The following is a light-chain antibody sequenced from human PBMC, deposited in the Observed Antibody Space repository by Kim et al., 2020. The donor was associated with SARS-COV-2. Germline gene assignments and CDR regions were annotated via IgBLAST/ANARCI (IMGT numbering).Light chain of an antibody. CDR2: DAT. CDR1: QTINNK. J-gene: IGKJ1*01. Sequence: SPEERATHPGRDRQTINNKLVWYQQKPGQAPRLHIYDATTRATAVPARFIGSGSETDFTLTISSLQSEDFAVYYCQQSNDWPPLTFGQGTKVDIK. V-gene: IGKV3-15*01. CDR3: QQSNDWPPLT.